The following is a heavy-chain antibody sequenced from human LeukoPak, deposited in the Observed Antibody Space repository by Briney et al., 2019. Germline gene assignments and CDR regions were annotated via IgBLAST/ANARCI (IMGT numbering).Heavy chain of an antibody. CDR3: AKAVHYDSSGYYYGFDY. J-gene: IGHJ4*02. D-gene: IGHD3-22*01. V-gene: IGHV3-23*01. CDR2: ISGSGGST. Sequence: PGGSLRLSCAASGFTFSSYAMSWVRQAPGKGLEWVSAISGSGGSTYYADSVKGRFTISRDNSKNTLYLQMNSLRAEDTAVYYCAKAVHYDSSGYYYGFDYWGQGTLVTVSS. CDR1: GFTFSSYA.